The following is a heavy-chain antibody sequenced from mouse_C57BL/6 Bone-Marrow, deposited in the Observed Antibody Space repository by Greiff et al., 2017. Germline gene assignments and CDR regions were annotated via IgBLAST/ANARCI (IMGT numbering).Heavy chain of an antibody. CDR1: GSPFTSYW. V-gene: IGHV1-69*01. D-gene: IGHD2-14*01. CDR3: ARMGNIGVAY. Sequence: QVQLQQPGAELVLPGASVKLSCKASGSPFTSYWMPWVKQRPGQGLEWIGAIDPSDSYTHYNQKFKGKSTLTVDKSSSTAYMQLSSLTSEDSAVYYCARMGNIGVAYWGQGTLVTVSA. J-gene: IGHJ3*01. CDR2: IDPSDSYT.